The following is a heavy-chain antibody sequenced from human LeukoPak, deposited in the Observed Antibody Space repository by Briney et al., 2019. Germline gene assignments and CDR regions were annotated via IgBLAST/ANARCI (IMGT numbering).Heavy chain of an antibody. D-gene: IGHD1-26*01. CDR2: IYHSGST. Sequence: SETLSLTCVVSGGSISSNNWWSWVRQPPGKGLEWIGEIYHSGSTNYNPSLKSRVTISVDKSKNQFSLKLSSVTAADTAMYYCARGRVRKWELRGLAKYYFDYWGQGTLVTVSS. CDR1: GGSISSNNW. J-gene: IGHJ4*02. CDR3: ARGRVRKWELRGLAKYYFDY. V-gene: IGHV4-4*02.